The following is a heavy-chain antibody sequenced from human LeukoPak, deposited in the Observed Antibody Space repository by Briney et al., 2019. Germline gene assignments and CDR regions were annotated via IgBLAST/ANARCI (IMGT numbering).Heavy chain of an antibody. CDR2: INPDGSTT. CDR3: ARVRVGAYDFEY. V-gene: IGHV3-74*01. CDR1: GFTLSSYW. D-gene: IGHD3-10*01. Sequence: GGSLRLSCAASGFTLSSYWMHWVRQVPGKGLVWVSRINPDGSTTAYADSVKGRFTISRDNAKNTLYLQMNSLRAEDTAVYYCARVRVGAYDFEYWGQGTLVTVSS. J-gene: IGHJ4*02.